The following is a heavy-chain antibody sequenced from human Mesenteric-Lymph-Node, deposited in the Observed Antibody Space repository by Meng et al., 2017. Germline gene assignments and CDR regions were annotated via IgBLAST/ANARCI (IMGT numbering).Heavy chain of an antibody. Sequence: QVQLQESGPGMVKPSQTLSLTCTVSGGSIGSGDYYWSGIRQPPGKGLEWIGYIHHSGSAYYNPSLKSRVSISVDTSKNQFSLNLNSMTAADTAVYYCASFDHIPRRNYFDYWGQGTLVTVSS. CDR1: GGSIGSGDYY. J-gene: IGHJ4*02. CDR3: ASFDHIPRRNYFDY. V-gene: IGHV4-30-4*01. D-gene: IGHD2-21*01. CDR2: IHHSGSA.